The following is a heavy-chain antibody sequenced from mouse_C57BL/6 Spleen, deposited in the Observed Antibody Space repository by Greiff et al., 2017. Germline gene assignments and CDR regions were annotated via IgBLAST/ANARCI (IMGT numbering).Heavy chain of an antibody. V-gene: IGHV1-15*01. CDR3: TRGDYGSSYVRDYFDY. CDR1: GYTFTDYE. Sequence: QVQLQQSGAELVRPGASVTLSCKASGYTFTDYEMHWGKQTPLHGLEWIGAIDPEKGGTAYNQKFKGKAILTAEQSSSTAYMGLRSLTSEDSAVYYCTRGDYGSSYVRDYFDYWGQGTTLTVSS. D-gene: IGHD1-1*01. CDR2: IDPEKGGT. J-gene: IGHJ2*01.